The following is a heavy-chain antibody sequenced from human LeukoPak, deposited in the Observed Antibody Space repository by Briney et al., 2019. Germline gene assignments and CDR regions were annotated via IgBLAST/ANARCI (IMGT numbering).Heavy chain of an antibody. CDR1: GGSISSGSYY. Sequence: SQTLSLTCTVSGGSISSGSYYWSWIRQPAGKGLEWIGRIYTSGSPTYNPSLKSRVTMSLGTSKKQFSLKLTSVTAADTAVYYCARLTSSWYQDWYFDLWGRGTLVTVSS. CDR2: IYTSGSP. CDR3: ARLTSSWYQDWYFDL. D-gene: IGHD6-13*01. J-gene: IGHJ2*01. V-gene: IGHV4-61*02.